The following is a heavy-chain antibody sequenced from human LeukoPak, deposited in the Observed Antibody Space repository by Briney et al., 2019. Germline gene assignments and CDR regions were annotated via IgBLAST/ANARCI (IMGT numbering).Heavy chain of an antibody. Sequence: SETLSLTCTVSGGSISSYYWSWIRQPPGKGLEWIGYIYYSGGTNYNPSLKSRVTISVDTSKNQFSLKLSSVTAADTAVYYCANWDLRDGYNFWGQGTLVTVSS. J-gene: IGHJ4*02. CDR3: ANWDLRDGYNF. CDR2: IYYSGGT. CDR1: GGSISSYY. V-gene: IGHV4-59*01. D-gene: IGHD5-24*01.